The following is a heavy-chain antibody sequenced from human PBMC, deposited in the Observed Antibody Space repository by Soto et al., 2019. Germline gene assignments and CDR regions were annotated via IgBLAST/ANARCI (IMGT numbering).Heavy chain of an antibody. CDR1: GFSLNTDGVA. CDR3: AKTMGWKWFAP. D-gene: IGHD1-1*01. J-gene: IGHJ5*02. Sequence: QITLKESGPTLVKPTQTLTLTCTFSGFSLNTDGVAVGRIRQPPGKALEWLALIYWDDDERYNPSLKTRLTVNKVTSKNQVVLTMTNMDPVDTATYYCAKTMGWKWFAPWGQGTLVTVSP. V-gene: IGHV2-5*02. CDR2: IYWDDDE.